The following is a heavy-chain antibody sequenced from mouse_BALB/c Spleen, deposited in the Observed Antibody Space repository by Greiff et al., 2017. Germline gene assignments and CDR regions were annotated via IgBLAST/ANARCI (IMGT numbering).Heavy chain of an antibody. V-gene: IGHV1-18*01. CDR1: GYTFTEYT. CDR2: INPNNGGT. J-gene: IGHJ4*01. Sequence: EVKLVESGPELVKPGASVKISCKTSGYTFTEYTMHWVKQSHGKSLEWIGGINPNNGGTSYNQKFKGKATLTVDKSSSTAYMELRSLTSEDSAVYYCASWDDGYYAMDYWGQGTSVTVSS. CDR3: ASWDDGYYAMDY. D-gene: IGHD2-3*01.